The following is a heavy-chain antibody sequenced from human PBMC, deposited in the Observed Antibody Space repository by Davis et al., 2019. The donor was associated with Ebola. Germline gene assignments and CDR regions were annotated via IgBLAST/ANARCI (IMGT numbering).Heavy chain of an antibody. CDR2: INSDGSTT. Sequence: HTGGSLRLSCAASGFTFSNHWMHCVRQAPGKGLVWVSRINSDGSTTNYADSVEGRFTVSRDNAKNTLYLQMNSLRAEDTALYYCAKDSYYYGMDVWGKGTTVTVSS. CDR3: AKDSYYYGMDV. V-gene: IGHV3-74*01. CDR1: GFTFSNHW. J-gene: IGHJ6*04.